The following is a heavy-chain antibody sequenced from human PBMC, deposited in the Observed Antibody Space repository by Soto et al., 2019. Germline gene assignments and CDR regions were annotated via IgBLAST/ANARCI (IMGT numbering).Heavy chain of an antibody. J-gene: IGHJ4*02. CDR3: ARDGGAAAGHDY. CDR1: GYTFTSYD. V-gene: IGHV1-8*01. Sequence: ASVKVSCKASGYTFTSYDINWVRQATGQGLEWMGWMNPNSGNTSYAQKFQGRVTMTRDTSTSTAYMELRSLRSDDTAVYYCARDGGAAAGHDYWGQGTLVTVSS. CDR2: MNPNSGNT. D-gene: IGHD6-13*01.